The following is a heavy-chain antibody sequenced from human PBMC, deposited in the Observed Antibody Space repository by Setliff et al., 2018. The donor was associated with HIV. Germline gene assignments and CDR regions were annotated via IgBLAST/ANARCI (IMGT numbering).Heavy chain of an antibody. V-gene: IGHV4-61*09. CDR1: GDSVSNGRYY. CDR2: IYTSGST. D-gene: IGHD6-6*01. Sequence: SETLSLTCTVSGDSVSNGRYYWSWIRQPAGKGLEWIGHIYTSGSTDYNPSLKSRVTISVDTSKNQFSLKMSSVTAADTAVYYCARPYSGSSYYYYHMDVWGKGTAVTVSS. CDR3: ARPYSGSSYYYYHMDV. J-gene: IGHJ6*03.